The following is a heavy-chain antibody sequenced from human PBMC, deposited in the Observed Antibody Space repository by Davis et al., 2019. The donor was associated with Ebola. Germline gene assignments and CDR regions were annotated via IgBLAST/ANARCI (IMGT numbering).Heavy chain of an antibody. CDR2: IYYSGST. CDR3: ARGAYCSSTSCYTSGYYYYGMDV. CDR1: GGSISSSSYY. D-gene: IGHD2-2*02. V-gene: IGHV4-39*01. J-gene: IGHJ6*02. Sequence: SEILSLTCTVSGGSISSSSYYWGWIRQPPGKGLEWIGSIYYSGSTYYNPSLKSRVTISVDTSKNQFSLKLSSVTAADTAVYYCARGAYCSSTSCYTSGYYYYGMDVWGQGTTVTVSS.